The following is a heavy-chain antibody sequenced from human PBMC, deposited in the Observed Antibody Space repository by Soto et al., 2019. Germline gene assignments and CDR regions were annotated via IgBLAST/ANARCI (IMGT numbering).Heavy chain of an antibody. V-gene: IGHV3-21*01. Sequence: GXSLRLSCAASGFTFSSYSMNWFRQAPGNGLEWVSSISSSSSYIYYADSVKGRFTISRDNAKNSLYLQMNSLRAEDTAVYYCARDPKGIDWNSPGDAFDIWGQGTMVTVSS. J-gene: IGHJ3*02. D-gene: IGHD1-7*01. CDR2: ISSSSSYI. CDR3: ARDPKGIDWNSPGDAFDI. CDR1: GFTFSSYS.